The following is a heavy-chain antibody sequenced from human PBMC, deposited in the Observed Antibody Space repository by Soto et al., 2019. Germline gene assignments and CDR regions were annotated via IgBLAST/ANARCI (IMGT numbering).Heavy chain of an antibody. J-gene: IGHJ6*02. Sequence: VNVTCKASGGTLRSCASSWVRQAPGQGLEWMGGIIPIFGTANYAQKFQGRVTITADESTSTAYMELSSLRSEDTAVYYCARSLIGYAGGMDVWGQGTTVTVSS. CDR2: IIPIFGTA. CDR3: ARSLIGYAGGMDV. CDR1: GGTLRSCA. D-gene: IGHD2-15*01. V-gene: IGHV1-69*01.